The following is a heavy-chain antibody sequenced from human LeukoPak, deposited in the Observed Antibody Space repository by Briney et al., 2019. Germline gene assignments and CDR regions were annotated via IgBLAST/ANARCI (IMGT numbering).Heavy chain of an antibody. Sequence: SQTLSLTCTVSGGSISGGSYYWSWIRQPAGKGLEWIGRIYTSGSTNYNPSLKSRVTISVDTSKNQFSLKLSSVTAADTAVYYCASWNEYCSSTSCHGDYYMDVWGKGTTVTVSS. J-gene: IGHJ6*03. CDR2: IYTSGST. CDR3: ASWNEYCSSTSCHGDYYMDV. CDR1: GGSISGGSYY. D-gene: IGHD2-2*01. V-gene: IGHV4-61*02.